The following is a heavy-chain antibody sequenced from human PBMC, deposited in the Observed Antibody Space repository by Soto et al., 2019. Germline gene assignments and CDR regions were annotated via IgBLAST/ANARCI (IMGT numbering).Heavy chain of an antibody. CDR1: GRTFSSYA. D-gene: IGHD3-3*01. CDR2: IIPIFGTA. Sequence: QVQLVQSGAEVKKPGSSVKVSCKASGRTFSSYAISWVRQAPGQGLEWMGGIIPIFGTANYAQKFQGRVTITADESTSTAYMELSSLRSEDTAVYYCASGDYDFWSGPGGGMDVWGQGTTVTVSS. V-gene: IGHV1-69*12. J-gene: IGHJ6*02. CDR3: ASGDYDFWSGPGGGMDV.